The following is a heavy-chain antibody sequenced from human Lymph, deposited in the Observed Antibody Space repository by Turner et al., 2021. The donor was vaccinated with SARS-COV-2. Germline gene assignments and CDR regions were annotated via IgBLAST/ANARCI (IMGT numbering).Heavy chain of an antibody. CDR1: GFTFSTSS. J-gene: IGHJ4*02. CDR3: ARDIPTTADYFDY. D-gene: IGHD4-17*01. Sequence: EVQLVASGGGLVKPGGSLRLSCAASGFTFSTSSMNWVRQAQGKGLEWISSISSSSSYIYYADSVKGRFTISRDDDKNSLYLQMNSLRAEDTAVYYCARDIPTTADYFDYWGQGTLVTVSS. CDR2: ISSSSSYI. V-gene: IGHV3-21*01.